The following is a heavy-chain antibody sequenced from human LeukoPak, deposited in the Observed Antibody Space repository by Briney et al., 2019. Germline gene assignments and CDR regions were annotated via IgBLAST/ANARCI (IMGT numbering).Heavy chain of an antibody. CDR1: GFTFSSYE. Sequence: GGSLRLSCAASGFTFSSYEMNWVRQAPGKGLEWVSYISSSGSTIYYADSVKGRFTISRDNAKNSLYLQMNSLRGEDTALYYCARGGFRDSGSRGKFYFDYWGQGTLVTVSS. V-gene: IGHV3-48*03. D-gene: IGHD3-10*01. J-gene: IGHJ4*02. CDR2: ISSSGSTI. CDR3: ARGGFRDSGSRGKFYFDY.